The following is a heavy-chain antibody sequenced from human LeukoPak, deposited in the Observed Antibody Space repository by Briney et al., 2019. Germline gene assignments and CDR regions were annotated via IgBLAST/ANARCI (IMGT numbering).Heavy chain of an antibody. V-gene: IGHV4-30-4*01. Sequence: SQTLSLTCTVSGGSISSGDYYWSWIRQPPGKGLEWIGYIYYSGSTYYNPSLKSRVTISVDTSKNQFSLKLSSVTAADTAVYYCASLTVTTRPYYYYGMDVWGQGTTVTVSS. CDR2: IYYSGST. CDR3: ASLTVTTRPYYYYGMDV. CDR1: GGSISSGDYY. J-gene: IGHJ6*02. D-gene: IGHD4-17*01.